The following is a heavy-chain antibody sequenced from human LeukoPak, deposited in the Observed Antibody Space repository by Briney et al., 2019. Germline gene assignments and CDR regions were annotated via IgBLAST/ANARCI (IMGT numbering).Heavy chain of an antibody. CDR3: AKGYCSSTSCDPYYMDV. V-gene: IGHV3-30*02. Sequence: AETLTLTCAASGEAFGNCGMDWVGEAPGKELEWVAFIRYDGTNTYDADSVKGRFTISRDNSKNTLYLQMNSLRAEDTAVYYCAKGYCSSTSCDPYYMDVWCKGTTVTVSS. D-gene: IGHD2-2*01. CDR2: IRYDGTNT. CDR1: GEAFGNCG. J-gene: IGHJ6*03.